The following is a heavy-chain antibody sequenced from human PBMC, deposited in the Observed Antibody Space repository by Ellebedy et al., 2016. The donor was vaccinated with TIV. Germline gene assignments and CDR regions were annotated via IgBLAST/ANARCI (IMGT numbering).Heavy chain of an antibody. V-gene: IGHV2-5*01. CDR1: GFSPNTGGVA. Sequence: SGPTLVTPTQTLTLTCTFSGFSPNTGGVAVGWIRQPPGKALEWLALIYGNDDKRYSPSLKSRLAITKDTSKNQVVLTMTNVDPVDTATYYCAHRQNYSFDYWGQGTLVTVSS. J-gene: IGHJ4*02. CDR3: AHRQNYSFDY. D-gene: IGHD1-7*01. CDR2: IYGNDDK.